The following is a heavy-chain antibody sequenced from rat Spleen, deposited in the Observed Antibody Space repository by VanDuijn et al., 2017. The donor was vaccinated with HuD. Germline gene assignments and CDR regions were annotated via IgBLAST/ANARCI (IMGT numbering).Heavy chain of an antibody. Sequence: EVQLVESDGGLVQPGRSLKLSCAASGFTLSDHLMAWVRQAPTKGLEWVATISYGDSSGHSSPYYRDVVKGRFTISRDDAKSTLSLQMDSLRSEDTATYYCARRHYGYTDYFDYWGQGVMVTVSS. CDR2: ISYGDSSGHSSP. J-gene: IGHJ2*01. V-gene: IGHV5-29*01. CDR1: GFTLSDHL. CDR3: ARRHYGYTDYFDY. D-gene: IGHD1-9*01.